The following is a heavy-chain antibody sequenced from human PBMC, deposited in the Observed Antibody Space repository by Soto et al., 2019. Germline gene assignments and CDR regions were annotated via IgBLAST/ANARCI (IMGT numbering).Heavy chain of an antibody. CDR1: GFTFSSYA. V-gene: IGHV3-23*01. CDR2: ISGSGGST. Sequence: EVQLLESGGGLVQPGGSLSLSCAASGFTFSSYAINWVRQPPGKGLEWVSGISGSGGSTYYADSVKGRFTISRDNSKNTLYLQMNSLRAEDTAVYYCAKDYYYGSGSYYQFDYWGQGTLVTVSS. J-gene: IGHJ4*02. D-gene: IGHD3-10*01. CDR3: AKDYYYGSGSYYQFDY.